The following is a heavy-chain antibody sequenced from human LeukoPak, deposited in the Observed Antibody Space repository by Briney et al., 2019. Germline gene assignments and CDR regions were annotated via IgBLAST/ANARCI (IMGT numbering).Heavy chain of an antibody. CDR2: IYYSGST. J-gene: IGHJ5*02. CDR3: ARVEGDYMYWFDP. D-gene: IGHD4-17*01. CDR1: GGSISSGGYY. V-gene: IGHV4-31*03. Sequence: NPSQTLCLTCTVSGGSISSGGYYWSWIRQHPGKGLEWIGYIYYSGSTYYNPSLKSRVTISVDTSKNQFSLKLSSVTAADTAVYYCARVEGDYMYWFDPWGQGTLVTVSS.